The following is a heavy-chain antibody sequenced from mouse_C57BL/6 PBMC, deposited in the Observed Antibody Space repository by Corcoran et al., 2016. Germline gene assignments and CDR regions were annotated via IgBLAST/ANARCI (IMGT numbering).Heavy chain of an antibody. Sequence: QIQLVQSGPELKKPGETVKISCKASGYTFTTYGMSWVKQAPGKGLKWMGWINTYSGVPTYADDFKGRFAFSLETSASTAYLQINNLKNEDTATYFCARAPLCYFDYWGQGTTLTVSS. CDR2: INTYSGVP. CDR3: ARAPLCYFDY. D-gene: IGHD2-3*01. CDR1: GYTFTTYG. V-gene: IGHV9-3*01. J-gene: IGHJ2*01.